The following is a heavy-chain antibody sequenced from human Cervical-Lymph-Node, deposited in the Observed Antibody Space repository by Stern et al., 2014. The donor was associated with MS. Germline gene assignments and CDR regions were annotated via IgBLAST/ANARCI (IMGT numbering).Heavy chain of an antibody. CDR2: TSAYNGNT. J-gene: IGHJ4*02. V-gene: IGHV1-18*01. D-gene: IGHD3-22*01. CDR1: GYTFTSYG. Sequence: DQLVESGAEVKKPGASVKVSCKASGYTFTSYGISWVRQAPGQGLEWMGWTSAYNGNTNYAQNLQDRVTMTTDTSTSTTYMELRSLRSDDTAVYYGARTRIQPHDYDSSGYGIGGEGPLVTVSS. CDR3: ARTRIQPHDYDSSGYGI.